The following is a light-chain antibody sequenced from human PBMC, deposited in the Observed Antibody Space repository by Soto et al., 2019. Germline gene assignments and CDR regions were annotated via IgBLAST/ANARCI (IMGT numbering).Light chain of an antibody. Sequence: VLTQSPAILSLSPGERATLSCRASQSVNNYLAWYQQKPGQAPRLLIYDSSNRATGIPARFSASGSGTDFNPTISSLEPEYFAVYYCQQRRVWPLTFGGGTKVEIK. CDR1: QSVNNY. CDR2: DSS. J-gene: IGKJ4*02. CDR3: QQRRVWPLT. V-gene: IGKV3-11*01.